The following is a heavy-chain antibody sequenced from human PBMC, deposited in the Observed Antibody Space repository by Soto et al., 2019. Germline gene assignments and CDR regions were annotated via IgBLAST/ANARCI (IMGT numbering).Heavy chain of an antibody. J-gene: IGHJ5*02. CDR2: INPNSGGT. D-gene: IGHD2-15*01. V-gene: IGHV1-2*04. Sequence: GASVKVSCKASGYTFTGYYMHWVRQAPGQGLEWMGWINPNSGGTNYAQKFQGWVTMTRDTSISTAYMELSRLRSDDTAVYYCARGEICSGGSCYFGMSVRPSLNWFDPWGQGTLVTVSS. CDR3: ARGEICSGGSCYFGMSVRPSLNWFDP. CDR1: GYTFTGYY.